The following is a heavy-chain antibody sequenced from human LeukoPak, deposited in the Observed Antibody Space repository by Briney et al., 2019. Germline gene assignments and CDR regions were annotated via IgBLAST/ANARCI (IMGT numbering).Heavy chain of an antibody. Sequence: SETLPLTRSVSGLPISRHHGSWMGQPTGERLEWIGYIYYRRRTNYNPSLKSRVTISVETSKTQFSLPLSSVPAADTAVYYCAGHSLELVDADFDYWGRGTLGTVSS. V-gene: IGHV4-59*08. CDR1: GLPISRHH. J-gene: IGHJ4*02. D-gene: IGHD1-7*01. CDR2: IYYRRRT. CDR3: AGHSLELVDADFDY.